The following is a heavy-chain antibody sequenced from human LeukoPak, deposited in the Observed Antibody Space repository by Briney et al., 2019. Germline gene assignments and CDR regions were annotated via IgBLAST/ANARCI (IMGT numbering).Heavy chain of an antibody. J-gene: IGHJ4*02. D-gene: IGHD3-22*01. CDR1: GYTLTELS. CDR2: FDPEDGET. Sequence: ALVKVSCKVSGYTLTELSMHWVRQAPGKGLEWMGGFDPEDGETIYAQKFQGRVTITADESTSTAYMELSSLRSEDTAVYYCARSPYYYDSSGYQMGYFDYWGQGTLVTVSS. V-gene: IGHV1-24*01. CDR3: ARSPYYYDSSGYQMGYFDY.